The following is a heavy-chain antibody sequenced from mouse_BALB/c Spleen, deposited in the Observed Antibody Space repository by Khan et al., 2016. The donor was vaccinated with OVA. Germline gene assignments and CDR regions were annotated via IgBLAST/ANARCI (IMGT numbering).Heavy chain of an antibody. CDR1: GYTFTNYG. V-gene: IGHV9-3-1*01. CDR2: INTYTGEP. Sequence: QIQLVQSGPELKKPGETVKISCKASGYTFTNYGMNWVKQSPGKALKWMGWINTYTGEPTYADDSKGRFVFSLDTSAILSFLQINILTSEATATYFCARPPYFAYALDHWGQGTSVTVSS. D-gene: IGHD2-10*01. J-gene: IGHJ4*01. CDR3: ARPPYFAYALDH.